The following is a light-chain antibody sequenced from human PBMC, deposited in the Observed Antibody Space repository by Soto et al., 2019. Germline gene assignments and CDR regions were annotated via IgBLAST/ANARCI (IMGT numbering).Light chain of an antibody. Sequence: QAGLTQPPSVPSAPGQKVTISYSGRNSNNGNNYVSWYQQLPGTAPKLLIYDNNKRPSGIPDRFSGSKSGTSATLGITGLQTGDEADYYCGTWDSSLSAGRVFGTGTKVTVL. CDR3: GTWDSSLSAGRV. V-gene: IGLV1-51*01. CDR2: DNN. J-gene: IGLJ1*01. CDR1: NSNNGNNY.